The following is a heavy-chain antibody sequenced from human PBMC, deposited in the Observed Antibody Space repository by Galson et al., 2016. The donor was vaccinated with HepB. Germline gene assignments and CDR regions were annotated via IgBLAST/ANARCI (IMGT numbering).Heavy chain of an antibody. CDR3: ARVRIAVAENSYFFDS. J-gene: IGHJ4*02. CDR1: GVTLSSYY. CDR2: IYYSGGST. D-gene: IGHD6-19*01. Sequence: SETLSLTCTVSGVTLSSYYWSWTRQPPGKGLEWIGYIYYSGGSTNYNPSLKSRVTISVDTLKNQFSLKLSSVTAADTAVYFCARVRIAVAENSYFFDSWGQGTLVTVSS. V-gene: IGHV4-59*01.